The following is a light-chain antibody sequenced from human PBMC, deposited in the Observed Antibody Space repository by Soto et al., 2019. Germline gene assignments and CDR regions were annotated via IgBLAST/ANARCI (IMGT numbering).Light chain of an antibody. J-gene: IGKJ1*01. Sequence: EIVLTQSPGTLSLSPGERATLSCRASQSVSSSYLAWYQQKPGQAPRLLICGASSRATGIPARFSGSGSGTEFTLTISSLQSEDFAVYCCQQYGSSPWTFGQGTKVDI. CDR3: QQYGSSPWT. CDR1: QSVSSSY. V-gene: IGKV3-20*01. CDR2: GAS.